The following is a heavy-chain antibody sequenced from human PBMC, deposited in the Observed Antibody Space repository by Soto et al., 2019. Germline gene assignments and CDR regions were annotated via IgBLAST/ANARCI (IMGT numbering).Heavy chain of an antibody. CDR3: ARRYGGGFDY. V-gene: IGHV4-59*08. CDR1: GGSISSHY. J-gene: IGHJ4*02. Sequence: QVQLLESGPGLVKPSETLSLTCTVSGGSISSHYWSWIRQPPGKGLEWIGYIYSSGSTNYNPSLKSRVTISVDTSKNQFSLKLSSVTAADTAVYYCARRYGGGFDYWGQGTLVTVSS. CDR2: IYSSGST. D-gene: IGHD3-10*01.